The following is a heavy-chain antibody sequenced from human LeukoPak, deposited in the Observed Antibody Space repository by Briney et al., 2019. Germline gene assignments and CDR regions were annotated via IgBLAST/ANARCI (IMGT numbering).Heavy chain of an antibody. V-gene: IGHV1-46*01. CDR2: INPSGGST. D-gene: IGHD3-10*01. J-gene: IGHJ6*02. CDR3: ARAYGSGSSSRDYYYYGMDV. CDR1: GYTFTSYY. Sequence: ASVKVSCKASGYTFTSYYMHWVRQAPGQGLEWRGIINPSGGSTSYTQKFQGRVTMTRDTSTSTVYMELSSLRSEDTAVYYCARAYGSGSSSRDYYYYGMDVWGQGTTVTVSS.